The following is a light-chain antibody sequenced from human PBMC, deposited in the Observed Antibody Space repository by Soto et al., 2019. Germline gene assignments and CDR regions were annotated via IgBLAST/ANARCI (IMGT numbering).Light chain of an antibody. V-gene: IGLV1-40*01. CDR1: SSNIGAGYD. J-gene: IGLJ2*01. CDR2: GDS. CDR3: QSYDISLSAVV. Sequence: QSALTQPPSVSGAPGQRVTISCTGSSSNIGAGYDVHWYQQLPGTAPKLLIYGDSNRPSGVPDRFSGSKSGTSASLAITGLQAEDEADYYCQSYDISLSAVVFGGGTKLTVL.